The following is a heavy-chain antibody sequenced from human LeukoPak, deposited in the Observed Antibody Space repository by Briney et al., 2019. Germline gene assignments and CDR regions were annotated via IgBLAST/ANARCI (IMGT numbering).Heavy chain of an antibody. V-gene: IGHV3-9*01. CDR3: AKDSFALGTLYYFDY. J-gene: IGHJ4*02. CDR1: GFTFDDYA. CDR2: ISWNSGSI. Sequence: PGGSLRLSCAASGFTFDDYAMHWVRQAPGKVLEWVSGISWNSGSIGYADSVKGRFTISRDNAKNSLYLQMNSLRAEDTALYYCAKDSFALGTLYYFDYWGQGTLVTVSS. D-gene: IGHD1-1*01.